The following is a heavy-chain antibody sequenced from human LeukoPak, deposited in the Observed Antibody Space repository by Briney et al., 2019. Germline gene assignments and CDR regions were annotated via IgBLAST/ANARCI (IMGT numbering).Heavy chain of an antibody. J-gene: IGHJ4*02. CDR2: IYYSGST. CDR1: GGSIRSGDYY. D-gene: IGHD3-22*01. V-gene: IGHV4-30-4*01. CDR3: ARGDDSSGYSPFDY. Sequence: SQTLSLTCTVSGGSIRSGDYYWSWIRQPPGKGLEWIGYIYYSGSTYYSPSLKSRVTISEDTSKNQFSLKLSSVTAADTAVYYCARGDDSSGYSPFDYWGQGTLVTVSS.